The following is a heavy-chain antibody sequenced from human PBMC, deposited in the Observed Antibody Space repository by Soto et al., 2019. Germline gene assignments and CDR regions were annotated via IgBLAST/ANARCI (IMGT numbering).Heavy chain of an antibody. V-gene: IGHV3-30-3*01. CDR3: AREYSSSRAYYYYGMDV. Sequence: QPGGSLRLSCAASGFTFSSYAMHWVRQAPGKGLEWVAVISYDGSNKYYADSVKGRFTISRDNSKNTLYLQMNSLRAEDTAVYYCAREYSSSRAYYYYGMDVWGQGTTVTVSS. J-gene: IGHJ6*02. CDR2: ISYDGSNK. CDR1: GFTFSSYA. D-gene: IGHD6-6*01.